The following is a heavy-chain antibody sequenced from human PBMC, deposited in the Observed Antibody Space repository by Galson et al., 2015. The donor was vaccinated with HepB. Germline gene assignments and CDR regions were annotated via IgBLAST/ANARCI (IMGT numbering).Heavy chain of an antibody. D-gene: IGHD3-22*01. CDR2: IRWNRGSI. CDR3: AKIITFMTDYYDSSGYYSH. CDR1: GCMCDHYA. V-gene: IGHV3-9*01. J-gene: IGHJ4*02. Sequence: ALRLSGAAAGCMCDHYAMHWVRQGPGQGLEWVSGIRWNRGSIGHADSVKGRFTLSRDNAKYSLELQMNSLGAEDTALYFCAKIITFMTDYYDSSGYYSHWGQGTLVTVSP.